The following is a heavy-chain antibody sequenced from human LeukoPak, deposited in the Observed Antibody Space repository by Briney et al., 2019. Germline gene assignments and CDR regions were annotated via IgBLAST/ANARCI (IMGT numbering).Heavy chain of an antibody. CDR2: IYYSGST. D-gene: IGHD6-13*01. Sequence: PSETLSLTCTVSGGSISSYYWSWIRQPPGKGLEWIGYIYYSGSTNYNPSLKSRVTISVDTSKNRFSLKLSSVTAADTAVYYCARGKDVAAGTVDYWGQGTLVTVSS. V-gene: IGHV4-59*01. CDR1: GGSISSYY. CDR3: ARGKDVAAGTVDY. J-gene: IGHJ4*02.